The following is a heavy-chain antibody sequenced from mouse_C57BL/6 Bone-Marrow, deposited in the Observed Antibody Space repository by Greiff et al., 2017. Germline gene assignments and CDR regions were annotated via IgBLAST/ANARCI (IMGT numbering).Heavy chain of an antibody. V-gene: IGHV5-17*01. J-gene: IGHJ3*01. Sequence: EVQLVESGGGLVKPGGSLKLSCAASGFTFSDYGMHWVRQAPENGLEWVAYISSGSSTIYYADTVKGRFTISRDNAKNTLFLQMTSLESEDTARYYCAVGYPPFAYWGQGTLVTVSA. CDR3: AVGYPPFAY. D-gene: IGHD2-14*01. CDR2: ISSGSSTI. CDR1: GFTFSDYG.